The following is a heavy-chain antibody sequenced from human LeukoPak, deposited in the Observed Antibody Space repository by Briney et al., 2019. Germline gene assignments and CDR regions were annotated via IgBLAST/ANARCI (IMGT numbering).Heavy chain of an antibody. Sequence: GGSLRLSCAASGLTFSSYGMHWVRQAPGKGLEWVAVIGYDGGETYYSDSAKGRFTISRDNSKNTLHLQMNNLRAEDTAVYYCARDFESYYDVWGQGTLVTVSS. D-gene: IGHD3-22*01. V-gene: IGHV3-33*01. CDR1: GLTFSSYG. J-gene: IGHJ4*02. CDR3: ARDFESYYDV. CDR2: IGYDGGET.